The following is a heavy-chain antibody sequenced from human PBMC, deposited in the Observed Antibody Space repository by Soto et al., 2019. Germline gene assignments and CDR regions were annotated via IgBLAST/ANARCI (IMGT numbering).Heavy chain of an antibody. Sequence: QVQLVQSGAEVKKPGSSVKVSCKASGGTFSSYAISWVRQAPGQGLEWMGGIIPIFGTADYAQKFQGRVTITAGESTSTAYMELRSLRSEDTAVYYCAGHSSGVPGYYYGMDVWGQGTTVTVSS. J-gene: IGHJ6*02. CDR1: GGTFSSYA. CDR2: IIPIFGTA. V-gene: IGHV1-69*12. D-gene: IGHD3-22*01. CDR3: AGHSSGVPGYYYGMDV.